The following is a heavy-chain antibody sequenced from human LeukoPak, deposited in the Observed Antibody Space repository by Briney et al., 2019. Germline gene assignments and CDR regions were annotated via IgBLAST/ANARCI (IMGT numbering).Heavy chain of an antibody. Sequence: GASVKVSCKASGYTFTGYYMHWVRQAPGQGLEWMGWINPNSGGTNYAQQFQGRVTMTRDTSISTAYMDLSSLRSDDTAVYYCAASSGSFDIWGQGTMVTVSS. CDR3: AASSGSFDI. V-gene: IGHV1-2*02. CDR1: GYTFTGYY. D-gene: IGHD6-19*01. CDR2: INPNSGGT. J-gene: IGHJ3*02.